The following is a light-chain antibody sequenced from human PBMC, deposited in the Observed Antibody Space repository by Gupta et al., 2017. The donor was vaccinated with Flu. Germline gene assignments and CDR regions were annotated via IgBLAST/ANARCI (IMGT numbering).Light chain of an antibody. CDR1: SSDVGGYNY. J-gene: IGLJ3*02. V-gene: IGLV2-14*01. Sequence: QSALTQPASVSGSPGQSITISCTGTSSDVGGYNYVSWYQQHPGKAPKLMIYEVSNRPSGVSNRFSGSKSGNTASLTIARLQAEDEADYYCISYTSSSTLGVFGGGTKLTVL. CDR3: ISYTSSSTLGV. CDR2: EVS.